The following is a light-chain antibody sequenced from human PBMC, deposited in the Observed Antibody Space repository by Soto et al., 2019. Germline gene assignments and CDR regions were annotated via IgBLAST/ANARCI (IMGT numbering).Light chain of an antibody. CDR1: QNIFTY. J-gene: IGKJ3*01. V-gene: IGKV1-5*01. CDR3: QHYTLYSAS. Sequence: DIHMTQSPSTLSASVGDRVTISCRASQNIFTYLAWYQQRPGKAPKLLIFDASTLQSGVPPRFSGSGYGTEFTLTISSLQPDDFATYYCQHYTLYSASFGPGTKVDIK. CDR2: DAS.